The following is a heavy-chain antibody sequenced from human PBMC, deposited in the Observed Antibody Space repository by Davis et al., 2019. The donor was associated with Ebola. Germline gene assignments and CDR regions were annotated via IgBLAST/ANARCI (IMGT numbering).Heavy chain of an antibody. V-gene: IGHV2-26*01. CDR1: GFSLSNAKVG. CDR3: ARMVMYTGSWHPHFDY. CDR2: LFPTDEK. Sequence: SGPTLVKPTETLTLTCTVSGFSLSNAKVGVSWIRQPPGKPLEWLAHLFPTDEKSYSTSLKSRLTISKDTSKSQVVLTMTNMDPVDTATYYCARMVMYTGSWHPHFDYWGQGTLVTVSS. J-gene: IGHJ4*02. D-gene: IGHD6-13*01.